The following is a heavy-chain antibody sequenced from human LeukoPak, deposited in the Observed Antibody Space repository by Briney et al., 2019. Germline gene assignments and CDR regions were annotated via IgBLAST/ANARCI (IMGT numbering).Heavy chain of an antibody. D-gene: IGHD5-18*01. V-gene: IGHV4-59*01. CDR3: AGRGYSYGYDY. J-gene: IGHJ4*02. CDR1: GGSISSYY. CDR2: IYYSGST. Sequence: PSKTLSLTCTVSGGSISSYYWSWIRQPPGKGLEWIGYIYYSGSTNYNPSLKSRVTISVDTSKNQFSLKLSSVTAADTAVYYCAGRGYSYGYDYWGQGTLVTVSS.